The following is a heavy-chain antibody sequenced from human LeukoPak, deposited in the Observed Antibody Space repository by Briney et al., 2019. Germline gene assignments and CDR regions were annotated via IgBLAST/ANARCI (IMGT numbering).Heavy chain of an antibody. J-gene: IGHJ4*02. D-gene: IGHD6-19*01. CDR3: AKAYTSGWYFCFDY. CDR2: LSGSGGST. V-gene: IGHV3-23*01. CDR1: GFTFSSYA. Sequence: PGGSLRLSCTASGFTFSSYAMNWVRQAPGKGLEWVSGLSGSGGSTYYADSVKGRFTISRDNSKNTLYLQMNSLRVEDTAVYYCAKAYTSGWYFCFDYWSQGALVTVSS.